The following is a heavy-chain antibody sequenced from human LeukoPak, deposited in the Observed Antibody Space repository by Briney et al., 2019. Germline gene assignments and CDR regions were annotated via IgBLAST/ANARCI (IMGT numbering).Heavy chain of an antibody. CDR1: GFTFSISA. CDR2: ISSSSTST. Sequence: GGSLRLSCTASGFTFSISAMSWVRQAPGGGLEWVSSISSSSTSTYYADSVRGRFTISRDNSKNTLYLQMNSLRAEDTAVYYCAKSDSTSYNAFDIWGQGAMVTVSP. V-gene: IGHV3-23*01. J-gene: IGHJ3*02. D-gene: IGHD2/OR15-2a*01. CDR3: AKSDSTSYNAFDI.